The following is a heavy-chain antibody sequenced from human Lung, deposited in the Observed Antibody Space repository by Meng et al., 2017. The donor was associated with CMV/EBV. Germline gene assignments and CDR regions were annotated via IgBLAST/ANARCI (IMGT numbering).Heavy chain of an antibody. CDR2: IRSKASSYAT. V-gene: IGHV3-73*01. J-gene: IGHJ4*02. CDR3: TSPGGGSSWYGY. CDR1: GFTFRGSD. Sequence: ASGFTFRGSDMHWVRQAAGKGLGWVGRIRSKASSYATAYAASVKGRFTISRDDSKNTAYLQMNSLKTEDTAVYYCTSPGGGSSWYGYWGQGTLVTVSS. D-gene: IGHD6-13*01.